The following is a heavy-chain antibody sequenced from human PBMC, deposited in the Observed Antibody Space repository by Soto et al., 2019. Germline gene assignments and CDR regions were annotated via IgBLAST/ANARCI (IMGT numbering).Heavy chain of an antibody. J-gene: IGHJ4*02. CDR2: ISSSSSYI. D-gene: IGHD5-18*01. Sequence: GGSLRLSCAASGFTFSSYSMNWVRQAPGKGLEWVSSISSSSSYIYYADSVKGRFTISRDNAKNSLYLQMNSLRAEDTAVYYCARVDTAMINYFDYWGQGTLVNVSS. CDR1: GFTFSSYS. V-gene: IGHV3-21*01. CDR3: ARVDTAMINYFDY.